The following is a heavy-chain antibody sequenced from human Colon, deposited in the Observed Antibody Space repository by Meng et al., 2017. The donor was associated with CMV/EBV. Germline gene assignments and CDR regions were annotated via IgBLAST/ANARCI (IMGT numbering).Heavy chain of an antibody. CDR2: LNPNSGNT. V-gene: IGHV1-8*01. CDR3: ARGGRKSSGGDCYCLF. D-gene: IGHD2-21*01. CDR1: GYTFTSYD. J-gene: IGHJ4*02. Sequence: ASVKVSCNASGYTFTSYDINWVRQATGQGLEWMGWLNPNSGNTGYEQKFQGRVTMTRNTSISTAYMELISLRSEDTAVYYCARGGRKSSGGDCYCLFWGQGTLVTVSS.